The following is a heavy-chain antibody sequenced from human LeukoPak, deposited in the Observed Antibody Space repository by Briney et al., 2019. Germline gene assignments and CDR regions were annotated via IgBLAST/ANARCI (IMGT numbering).Heavy chain of an antibody. CDR1: GFTFSNYA. CDR2: ISTNGGTT. CDR3: VSRILRWIDMDV. D-gene: IGHD4-23*01. J-gene: IGHJ6*02. Sequence: PGGSLRLSCSASGFTFSNYAMHWVRQAPGKGLEYVSAISTNGGTTYYADSVKGRFTISIDNSKNTLHLQVSSLRPEDTAVYYCVSRILRWIDMDVWGQGTTVTVSS. V-gene: IGHV3-64D*06.